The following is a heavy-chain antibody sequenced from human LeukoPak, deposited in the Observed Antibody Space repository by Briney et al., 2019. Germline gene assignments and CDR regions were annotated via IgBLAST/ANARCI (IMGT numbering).Heavy chain of an antibody. CDR1: GFIFSGSA. J-gene: IGHJ3*02. CDR3: TKPFDI. CDR2: IRGKSNSYAT. Sequence: GGSLRLSCAASGFIFSGSAMHWVRQPSGKGLEWVGRIRGKSNSYATEYAASVKGRFTISRDDSKNTAYLQMNSLKSEDTAVYYCTKPFDIWGQGTMATVSS. V-gene: IGHV3-73*01.